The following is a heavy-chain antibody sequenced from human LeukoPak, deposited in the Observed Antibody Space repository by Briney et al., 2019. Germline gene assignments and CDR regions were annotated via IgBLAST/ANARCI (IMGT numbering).Heavy chain of an antibody. CDR2: INHSGST. D-gene: IGHD3-3*01. V-gene: IGHV4-34*01. Sequence: PSETLSLTCAVYGGSFSGYYWSWIRQPPGKGLEWIGEINHSGSTNYNPSLKSRVTISVDTSKNQFSLKLSSVTAADTAVYYCARDQGFWSGYYSGYFDYWGQGTLVTVSS. CDR1: GGSFSGYY. CDR3: ARDQGFWSGYYSGYFDY. J-gene: IGHJ4*02.